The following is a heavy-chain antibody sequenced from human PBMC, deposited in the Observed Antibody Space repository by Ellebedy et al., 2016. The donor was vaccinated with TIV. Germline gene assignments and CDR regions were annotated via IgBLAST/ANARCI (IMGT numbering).Heavy chain of an antibody. J-gene: IGHJ4*02. D-gene: IGHD2-2*01. CDR3: AKDSHIVVVPAASHFDY. CDR1: GFTFDDYA. Sequence: GGSLRLXXAASGFTFDDYAMHWVRQAPGKGLEWVSGISWNSGSIGYADSVKGRFTISRDNAKNSLYLQMNSLRAEDTALYYCAKDSHIVVVPAASHFDYWGQGTLVTVSS. CDR2: ISWNSGSI. V-gene: IGHV3-9*01.